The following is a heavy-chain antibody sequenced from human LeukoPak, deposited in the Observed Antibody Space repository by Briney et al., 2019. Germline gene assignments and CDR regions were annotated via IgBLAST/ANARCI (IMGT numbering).Heavy chain of an antibody. J-gene: IGHJ6*03. CDR2: IYTTGST. CDR3: ARAANRLAAAGTLGYYYYYMDV. D-gene: IGHD6-13*01. CDR1: GGSISSGNYY. Sequence: SQTLSLTCSVSGGSISSGNYYWSWIRQPAGKGLEWIGRIYTTGSTNYNPSLKTRVTMSVDTSKNQFSLKLSSVTAADTAVYYCARAANRLAAAGTLGYYYYYMDVWGKGTTVTVSS. V-gene: IGHV4-61*02.